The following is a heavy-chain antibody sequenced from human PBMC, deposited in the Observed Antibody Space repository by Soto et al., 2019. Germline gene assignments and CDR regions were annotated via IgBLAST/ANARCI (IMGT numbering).Heavy chain of an antibody. CDR3: ARVGLVAAGTVYDS. CDR1: GGSISSGGYY. D-gene: IGHD6-13*01. J-gene: IGHJ5*01. CDR2: IYYSGST. Sequence: PSETLSLTCTVSGGSISSGGYYWSWIRQHPGKGLEWIGYIYYSGSTYYNPSLKSRVTISVDMSKNQFSLRLSAVTAADTAVYYCARVGLVAAGTVYDSWGPGTLVTVSS. V-gene: IGHV4-31*03.